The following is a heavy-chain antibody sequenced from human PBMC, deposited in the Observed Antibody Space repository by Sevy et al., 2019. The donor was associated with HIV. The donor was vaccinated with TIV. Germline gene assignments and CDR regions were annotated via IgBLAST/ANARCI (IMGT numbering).Heavy chain of an antibody. CDR2: IKQDGSEK. J-gene: IGHJ6*02. CDR3: AGLCTGFIYYYYYGMDV. CDR1: GFAFSSSW. Sequence: QLGGSLRLSCAASGFAFSSSWMTWVRQAPGKGLEWVANIKQDGSEKYYVDFLKGGFTISRDNAKNSLYLQMNSLRAEDTAVYYCAGLCTGFIYYYYYGMDVWGQGTTVTVSS. D-gene: IGHD2-2*01. V-gene: IGHV3-7*01.